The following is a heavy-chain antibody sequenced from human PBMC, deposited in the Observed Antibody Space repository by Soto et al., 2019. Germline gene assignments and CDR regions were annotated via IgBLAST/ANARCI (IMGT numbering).Heavy chain of an antibody. CDR3: ARGGIPPSGYGIAYAMDV. CDR2: IYYSGST. V-gene: IGHV4-39*01. Sequence: SETLSLTCTVSGVSISGSRYYWGWIRQPPGRGLEWIGNIYYSGSTYYTPALKSRVTLSVDTSKNQFSLNLNSVTAADTAVYYCARGGIPPSGYGIAYAMDVWGQGTTVTVSS. J-gene: IGHJ6*02. CDR1: GVSISGSRYY. D-gene: IGHD1-26*01.